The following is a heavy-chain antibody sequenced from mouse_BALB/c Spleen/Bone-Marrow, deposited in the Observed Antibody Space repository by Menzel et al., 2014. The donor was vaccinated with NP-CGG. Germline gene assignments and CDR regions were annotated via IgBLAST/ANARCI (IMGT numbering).Heavy chain of an antibody. CDR3: ARDYGYYFDY. D-gene: IGHD1-2*01. V-gene: IGHV1-69*02. J-gene: IGHJ2*01. Sequence: QVQLQQSGAELVKPGAPVKLSCKTSGYTFTSYWMSWVKQRPGRGLEWIGRIDPSDSETHYNQKFKDKATLTVDKSSSTAYIQLSSLTSEDSAVYYCARDYGYYFDYWGQGTTLTVSS. CDR2: IDPSDSET. CDR1: GYTFTSYW.